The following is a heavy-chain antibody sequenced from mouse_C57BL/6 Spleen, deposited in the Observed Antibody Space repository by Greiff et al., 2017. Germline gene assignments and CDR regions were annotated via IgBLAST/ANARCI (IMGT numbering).Heavy chain of an antibody. Sequence: QVQLQQPGAELVKPGASVKLSCKASGYTFTSYWMQWVKQRPGQGLEWIGEIDPSDSYTNYNQKFKGKATLTVVTSSSTAYMQLSSLTSEDSAVYYCARSITTGGYWGQGTTLTVSS. CDR2: IDPSDSYT. CDR3: ARSITTGGY. D-gene: IGHD1-2*01. V-gene: IGHV1-50*01. CDR1: GYTFTSYW. J-gene: IGHJ2*01.